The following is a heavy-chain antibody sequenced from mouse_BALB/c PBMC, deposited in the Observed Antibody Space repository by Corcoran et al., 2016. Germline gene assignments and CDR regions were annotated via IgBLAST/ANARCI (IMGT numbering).Heavy chain of an antibody. V-gene: IGHV8-12*01. D-gene: IGHD2-4*01. CDR2: IYWDDDK. Sequence: QVTLKESGPGILQPSQTLSLTCSFSGFSLSTSGMGVSWIRQPSGKGLEWLAHIYWDDDKRYNPSLKSRLTISKDTSSNQVFLKITSVDTADTATYYCAQSDYDYGFDYWGQGTTLTVSS. CDR3: AQSDYDYGFDY. J-gene: IGHJ2*01. CDR1: GFSLSTSGMG.